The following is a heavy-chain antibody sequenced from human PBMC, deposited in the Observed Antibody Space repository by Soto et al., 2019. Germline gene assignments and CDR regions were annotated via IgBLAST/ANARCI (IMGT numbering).Heavy chain of an antibody. CDR1: GYTFPNYG. Sequence: QVQLVQSGAEVKKPGASVKVSCKASGYTFPNYGISWVRQAPGQGLEWMGWISPYRGNTNYAQKLQGRVTMTTDTATSRAYMELRSLRSDDTAMYYCARDLDGSGSYYTDYWGQGTLVTVSS. D-gene: IGHD3-10*01. CDR2: ISPYRGNT. J-gene: IGHJ4*02. CDR3: ARDLDGSGSYYTDY. V-gene: IGHV1-18*01.